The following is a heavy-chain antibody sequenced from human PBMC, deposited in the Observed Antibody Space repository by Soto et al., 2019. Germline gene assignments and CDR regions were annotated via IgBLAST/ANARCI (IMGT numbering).Heavy chain of an antibody. Sequence: EVQLLESGGGLVQPGGSLRLSCAASGFSFSRYAMMWVRQAPGKGQEWVAGMTGSGGDIRYADSVKGRFTISKDNSKNTLYLHMNSLRAEETAIYYCAKDAVYNDGLWLVANWGQGTLVTVSS. CDR3: AKDAVYNDGLWLVAN. D-gene: IGHD5-12*01. V-gene: IGHV3-23*01. CDR1: GFSFSRYA. CDR2: MTGSGGDI. J-gene: IGHJ4*02.